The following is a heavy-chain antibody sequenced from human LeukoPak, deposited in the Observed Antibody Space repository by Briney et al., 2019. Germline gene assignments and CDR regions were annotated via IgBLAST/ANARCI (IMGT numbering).Heavy chain of an antibody. CDR2: ISGSGGST. CDR3: AKDGDILTGYPLDY. D-gene: IGHD3-9*01. V-gene: IGHV3-23*01. Sequence: GGSLRLSCAASGFTFSSYAMSWVRQAPGEGLERVSAISGSGGSTYYADSVKGRFTISRDNSKNTLYLQMNSLRAEDTAVYYCAKDGDILTGYPLDYWGQGTLVTVSS. CDR1: GFTFSSYA. J-gene: IGHJ4*02.